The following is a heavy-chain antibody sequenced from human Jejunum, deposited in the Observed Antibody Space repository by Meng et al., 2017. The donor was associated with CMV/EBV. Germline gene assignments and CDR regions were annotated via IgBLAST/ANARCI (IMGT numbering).Heavy chain of an antibody. V-gene: IGHV3-7*01. D-gene: IGHD3-10*01. Sequence: SGFTLGSYWMGWVRQAPGKGLEWVANINPDGSVRHYLDSVKGRFTISRDSGKNSLYLQMNSLRAEDTAVFYCARDQAGTPMGWFDSWGQGTLVTVSS. CDR1: GFTLGSYW. CDR3: ARDQAGTPMGWFDS. CDR2: INPDGSVR. J-gene: IGHJ5*01.